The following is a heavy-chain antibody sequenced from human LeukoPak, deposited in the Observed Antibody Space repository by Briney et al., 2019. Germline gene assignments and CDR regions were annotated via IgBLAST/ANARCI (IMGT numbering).Heavy chain of an antibody. V-gene: IGHV4-59*12. CDR2: IYYSGST. CDR1: GVSISSYY. J-gene: IGHJ5*02. D-gene: IGHD6-13*01. CDR3: ARDRGRAGGIAAVSVNWFDP. Sequence: SETLSLTCTVSGVSISSYYWSWIRQPPGKGLEWIGYIYYSGSTNYSPSLKSRVTISVDTSKNQFSLKLSSVTAADTAVYYCARDRGRAGGIAAVSVNWFDPWGQGTLVTVSS.